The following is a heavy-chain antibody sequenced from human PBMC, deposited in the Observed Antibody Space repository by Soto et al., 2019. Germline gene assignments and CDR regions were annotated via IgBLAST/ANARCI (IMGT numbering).Heavy chain of an antibody. J-gene: IGHJ6*02. CDR2: INHSGST. CDR3: ARLPQYSGYDMKNHYYYGMDV. Sequence: ETLSLTCAVYGESFSGFYWTWIRQPPGEGLEWIGEINHSGSTSYNPSLKSRVTISVDTSKKQFSLKLDSVTAADSAVYYCARLPQYSGYDMKNHYYYGMDVWDQGTTVTVSS. CDR1: GESFSGFY. D-gene: IGHD5-12*01. V-gene: IGHV4-34*01.